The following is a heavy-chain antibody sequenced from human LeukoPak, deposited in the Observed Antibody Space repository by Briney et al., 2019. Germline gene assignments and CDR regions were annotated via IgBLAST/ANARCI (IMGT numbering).Heavy chain of an antibody. J-gene: IGHJ3*02. CDR3: AKDRVNYYDSSGYPSDAFDI. V-gene: IGHV3-23*01. CDR2: ISGSGGST. Sequence: GGSLRLSCAASGFTFSSYAMSWVRQAPGKGLEWVSAISGSGGSTYYADSVKGRFTISRDNSKNTLYLQMNSLRAEDTAVYYCAKDRVNYYDSSGYPSDAFDIWGQGTMVTVSS. CDR1: GFTFSSYA. D-gene: IGHD3-22*01.